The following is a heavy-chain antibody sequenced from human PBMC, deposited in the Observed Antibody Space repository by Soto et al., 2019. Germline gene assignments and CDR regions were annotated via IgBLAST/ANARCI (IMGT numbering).Heavy chain of an antibody. CDR3: ARHGSSTSPYYYMDV. CDR2: VYYIGST. CDR1: GGSISYYY. J-gene: IGHJ6*03. Sequence: SETLSLTCTVSGGSISYYYWSWIRQPPGKGLEWIGYVYYIGSTNYNPSLKSRFTISVDTSKNQFSLKLRSVTAADTAVYYCARHGSSTSPYYYMDVWGRGTTVTVSS. D-gene: IGHD2-2*01. V-gene: IGHV4-59*08.